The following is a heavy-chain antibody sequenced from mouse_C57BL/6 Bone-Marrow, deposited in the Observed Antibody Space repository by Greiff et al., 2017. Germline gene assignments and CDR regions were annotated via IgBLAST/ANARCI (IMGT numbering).Heavy chain of an antibody. CDR3: ARWGPFITTVYYAMDY. D-gene: IGHD1-2*01. J-gene: IGHJ4*01. Sequence: VQLQQSGPVLVKPGASVKMSCKASGYTFTDYYMNWVKQSHGKSLEWIGVINPYNGGTSYNQKFKGKATLTVDKSSSTAYMELNSLTSEDSAVYYCARWGPFITTVYYAMDYWGQGTSVTGSS. CDR2: INPYNGGT. V-gene: IGHV1-19*01. CDR1: GYTFTDYY.